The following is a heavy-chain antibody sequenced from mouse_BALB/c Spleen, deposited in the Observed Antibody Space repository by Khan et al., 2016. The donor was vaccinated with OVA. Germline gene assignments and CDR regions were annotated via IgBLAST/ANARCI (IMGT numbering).Heavy chain of an antibody. CDR1: GFSLTNYG. D-gene: IGHD2-12*01. Sequence: QVQLKESGPGLVQPSQSLSITCTVSGFSLTNYGVHWVRQSPGKGLEWLGVIWTGGITDYNETFISRLSISKDISKSQVFFKMNSLQANDTAIYXCTKNRNSYVDNWGQGTTLTVSS. CDR2: IWTGGIT. V-gene: IGHV2-2*02. J-gene: IGHJ2*01. CDR3: TKNRNSYVDN.